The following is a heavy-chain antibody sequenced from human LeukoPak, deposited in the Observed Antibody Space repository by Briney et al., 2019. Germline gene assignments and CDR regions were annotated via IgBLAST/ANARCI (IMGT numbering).Heavy chain of an antibody. CDR3: AREDILTGFDY. J-gene: IGHJ4*02. V-gene: IGHV3-30*03. CDR2: ISYDGSNK. Sequence: PGGSLRLSCAASGFTFSSYGMHWVRQAPGKGLEWVAVISYDGSNKYYADSVKGRFTISRDNSKNTLYLQMNSLRAEDTAVYYCAREDILTGFDYWGQGTLVTVSS. D-gene: IGHD3-9*01. CDR1: GFTFSSYG.